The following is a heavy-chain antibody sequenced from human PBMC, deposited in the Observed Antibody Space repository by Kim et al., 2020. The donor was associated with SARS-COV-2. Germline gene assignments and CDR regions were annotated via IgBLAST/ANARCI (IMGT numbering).Heavy chain of an antibody. CDR3: ARARCSGGSCSTPDDY. J-gene: IGHJ4*02. D-gene: IGHD2-15*01. Sequence: ASVKVSCKASGYTFTSYAMHWVRQAPGQRLEWMGWINAGNGNTKYSQKFQGRVTITRDTSASTAYMELSSLRSEDTAVYYCARARCSGGSCSTPDDYWGQGTLVTVSS. V-gene: IGHV1-3*01. CDR1: GYTFTSYA. CDR2: INAGNGNT.